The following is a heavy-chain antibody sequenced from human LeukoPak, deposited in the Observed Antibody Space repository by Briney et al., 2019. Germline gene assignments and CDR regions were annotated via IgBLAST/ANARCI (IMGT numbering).Heavy chain of an antibody. CDR3: GRVSESLVNGGVSWSFDN. D-gene: IGHD2-15*01. Sequence: GGSLRLSCAASGFTFSSYSMNRVRQAPGKGLEWVSSISSSSSYIYYADSVKGRFTISRDNAKNSLYLQMNSLRAEDTAVYYCGRVSESLVNGGVSWSFDNWGQGTLVTVSS. CDR2: ISSSSSYI. CDR1: GFTFSSYS. J-gene: IGHJ4*02. V-gene: IGHV3-21*04.